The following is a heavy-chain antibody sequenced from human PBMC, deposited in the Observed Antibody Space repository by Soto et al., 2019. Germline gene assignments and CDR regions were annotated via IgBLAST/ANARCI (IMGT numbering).Heavy chain of an antibody. Sequence: QVQLVQSGAEVKKPGSSVKVSCKASGGTFSSYAISWVRQAPGQGLEWMGGIIPIFSTAKYARKFQGRVTITADESTTTAYMELTSLRSDDTDVYYCARGGYYDILTDSLPSFDYWGQGTLVTVSS. CDR1: GGTFSSYA. CDR3: ARGGYYDILTDSLPSFDY. V-gene: IGHV1-69*12. D-gene: IGHD3-9*01. J-gene: IGHJ4*02. CDR2: IIPIFSTA.